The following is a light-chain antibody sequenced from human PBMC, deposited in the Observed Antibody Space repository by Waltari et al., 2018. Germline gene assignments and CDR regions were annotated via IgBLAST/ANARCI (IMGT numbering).Light chain of an antibody. J-gene: IGLJ1*01. CDR3: CSYAGSLRV. CDR1: RSDVGGYNH. CDR2: DVS. Sequence: QSALTQPRSVSGSPGQSATIPCTGTRSDVGGYNHVSWYQQHPGKAPKLMIYDVSKRPSGVPGRFAGSKSGNAASLTISGLQADDEADYYCCSYAGSLRVFGTGTKVTVL. V-gene: IGLV2-11*01.